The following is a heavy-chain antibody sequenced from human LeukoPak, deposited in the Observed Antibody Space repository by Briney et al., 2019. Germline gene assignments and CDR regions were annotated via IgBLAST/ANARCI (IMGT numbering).Heavy chain of an antibody. CDR1: GGSISSRSYY. CDR2: IYYSGST. CDR3: ARVSYYDFWSGYQYYFDY. Sequence: PSETLSLTCTVSGGSISSRSYYWGWIRQPPGKGLEYIGSIYYSGSTYYNPSLKSRVTISVDTSKNQFSLKLSSVTAADTAVYYCARVSYYDFWSGYQYYFDYWGQGTLVTVSS. J-gene: IGHJ4*02. D-gene: IGHD3-3*01. V-gene: IGHV4-39*07.